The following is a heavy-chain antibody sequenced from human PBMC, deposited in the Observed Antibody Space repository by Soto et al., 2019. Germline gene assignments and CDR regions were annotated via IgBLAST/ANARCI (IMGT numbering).Heavy chain of an antibody. V-gene: IGHV1-2*02. CDR2: INPNSGDS. CDR1: GYTFTGYY. CDR3: ARREQWLENFDF. D-gene: IGHD6-19*01. J-gene: IGHJ4*02. Sequence: ASVKVSCKASGYTFTGYYIHWIRQAPGQGLEWMGWINPNSGDSNYSQEFQGRVTMTSDTSITTAYMQLTRLRSDDTAVYYCARREQWLENFDFWGQGTLVTVPQ.